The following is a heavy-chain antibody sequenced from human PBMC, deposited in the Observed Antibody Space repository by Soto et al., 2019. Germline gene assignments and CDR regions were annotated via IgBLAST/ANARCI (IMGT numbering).Heavy chain of an antibody. V-gene: IGHV4-59*01. D-gene: IGHD3-3*01. CDR3: ARNDFWSGYYNY. Sequence: NPSETLSLTCAVSGGSISGYYWSWIRQPPGKGLEWIGYISYSGSTDYNPSLKSRVTISVDTSRNQFSLKLTSVTAADTAVYYCARNDFWSGYYNYWGQGTLVTVSS. J-gene: IGHJ4*02. CDR1: GGSISGYY. CDR2: ISYSGST.